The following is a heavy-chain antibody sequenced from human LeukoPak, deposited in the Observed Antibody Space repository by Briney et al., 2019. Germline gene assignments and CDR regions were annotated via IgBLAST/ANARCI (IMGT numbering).Heavy chain of an antibody. CDR2: INHSGST. D-gene: IGHD5-18*01. V-gene: IGHV4-30-2*01. Sequence: SETLSLTCAVSGGSISSGGYSWSWIRQPPGKGLEWIGYINHSGSTNYNPSLKSRVTISVDTSKNQFSLKLSSVTAADTAVYYCARRVQLWLRLDYWGQGTLVTVSS. J-gene: IGHJ4*02. CDR3: ARRVQLWLRLDY. CDR1: GGSISSGGYS.